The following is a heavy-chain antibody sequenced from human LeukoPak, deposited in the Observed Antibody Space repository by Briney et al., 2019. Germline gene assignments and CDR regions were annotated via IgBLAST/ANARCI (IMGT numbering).Heavy chain of an antibody. CDR1: GDSISSAEYS. CDR2: VSTSGKT. J-gene: IGHJ4*01. Sequence: SQTLSLTCTVSGDSISSAEYSWNWIRQPAGKGLERIGRVSTSGKTFYNPSLNSRVTISLDTSKKQFSLKLSTVTAADTAVYYCARDRLIWFGEFNYWGHGTLVTVSS. CDR3: ARDRLIWFGEFNY. D-gene: IGHD3-10*01. V-gene: IGHV4-61*02.